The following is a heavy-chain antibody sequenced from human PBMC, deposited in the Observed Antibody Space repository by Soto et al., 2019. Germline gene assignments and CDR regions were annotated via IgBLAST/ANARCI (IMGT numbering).Heavy chain of an antibody. V-gene: IGHV1-18*01. J-gene: IGHJ6*02. CDR1: GYTFTSYG. CDR2: ISAYNGNT. D-gene: IGHD3-3*01. CDR3: ARVKRGLRFLEWAPRGGMDV. Sequence: GASVKVSCKASGYTFTSYGISWVRQAPGQGLEWMGWISAYNGNTNYAQKLQGRVTMTTDTSTSTAYMELRSLRSDDTAVYYCARVKRGLRFLEWAPRGGMDVWGQGTTVTVSS.